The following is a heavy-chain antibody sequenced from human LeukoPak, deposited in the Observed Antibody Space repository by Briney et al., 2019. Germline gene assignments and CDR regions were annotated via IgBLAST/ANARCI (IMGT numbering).Heavy chain of an antibody. Sequence: GRSLRLSCAASGFTFSSYAMHWVRQAPGKGLEWVAVISYDGSNKYYADSVKGRFTISRDNSKNTLYLQMNSLRAEDTAVYYCARLRYDFWSGYYYYYMDVWGKGTTVTVSS. J-gene: IGHJ6*03. CDR2: ISYDGSNK. CDR3: ARLRYDFWSGYYYYYMDV. CDR1: GFTFSSYA. D-gene: IGHD3-3*01. V-gene: IGHV3-30-3*01.